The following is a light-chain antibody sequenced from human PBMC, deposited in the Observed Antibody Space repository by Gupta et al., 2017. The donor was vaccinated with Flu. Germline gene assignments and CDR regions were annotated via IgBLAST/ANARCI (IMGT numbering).Light chain of an antibody. CDR3: QAWDRNTDYV. CDR1: NLGNKY. V-gene: IGLV3-1*01. J-gene: IGLJ1*01. CDR2: QDS. Sequence: SFELTQPPSVSVSPRQTANITCSGDNLGNKYACWYQQKSGQSPVLVIYQDSKRPSGIPERFSGSSSGNTATLTITGTQAVDEADYYCQAWDRNTDYVFGAGTKVTVL.